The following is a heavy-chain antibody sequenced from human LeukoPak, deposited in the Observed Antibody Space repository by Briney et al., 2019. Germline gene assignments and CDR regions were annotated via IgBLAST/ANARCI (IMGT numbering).Heavy chain of an antibody. D-gene: IGHD6-6*01. V-gene: IGHV4-59*01. J-gene: IGHJ2*01. CDR3: ATAKGSEYSSSSNWYFDL. CDR1: GGSISSYY. Sequence: PSETLSLTCTVSGGSISSYYWSWIRQPPGKGLEWIGYIYYSGSTNYNPSLESRVTISVDTSKNQFSLKLSSVTAADTAVYYCATAKGSEYSSSSNWYFDLWGRGTLVTVSS. CDR2: IYYSGST.